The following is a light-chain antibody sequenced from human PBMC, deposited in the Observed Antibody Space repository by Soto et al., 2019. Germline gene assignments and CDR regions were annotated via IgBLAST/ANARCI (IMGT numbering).Light chain of an antibody. CDR3: CSYAGGYIYL. J-gene: IGLJ1*01. V-gene: IGLV2-11*01. CDR2: EVT. Sequence: QSALTQPASVSGSPGQSIAISCTGSSSDIGIYKYVSWYQQHPGKVPKLIIYEVTKWPSGVPERFSGSKSGNTASLTISGLQAEDEADYFCCSYAGGYIYLFGTGTKVTVL. CDR1: SSDIGIYKY.